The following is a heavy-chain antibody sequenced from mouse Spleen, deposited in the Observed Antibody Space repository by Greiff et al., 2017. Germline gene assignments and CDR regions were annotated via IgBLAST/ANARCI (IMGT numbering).Heavy chain of an antibody. CDR3: ANYYGSSY. CDR2: IHPNSGST. D-gene: IGHD1-1*01. V-gene: IGHV1-64*01. J-gene: IGHJ2*01. CDR1: GYNFTSYW. Sequence: QVQLKQPGAELVKPGASVKLSCKASGYNFTSYWMHWVKQRPGQGLEWIGMIHPNSGSTNYNEKFKSKATLTVDKSSSTAYMQLSSLTSEDSAVYYCANYYGSSYWGQGTTLTVSS.